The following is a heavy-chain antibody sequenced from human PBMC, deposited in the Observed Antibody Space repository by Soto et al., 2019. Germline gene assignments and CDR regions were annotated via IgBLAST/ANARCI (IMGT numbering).Heavy chain of an antibody. J-gene: IGHJ6*03. Sequence: SQTLSLTCAISGDSVSSNSAAWNWIRLSPSRGLEWLARTYYRSRWYNDYAVSVRSRITVNPDTSKNQFSLQLTSVTPEDTAVYYCAGTTSHQWYYMHVCGTATTVTVFS. CDR2: TYYRSRWYN. D-gene: IGHD1-7*01. CDR1: GDSVSSNSAA. V-gene: IGHV6-1*01. CDR3: AGTTSHQWYYMHV.